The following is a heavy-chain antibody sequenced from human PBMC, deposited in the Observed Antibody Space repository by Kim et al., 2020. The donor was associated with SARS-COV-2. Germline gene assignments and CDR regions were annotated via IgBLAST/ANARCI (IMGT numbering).Heavy chain of an antibody. D-gene: IGHD6-19*01. V-gene: IGHV3-23*01. CDR3: AKAGYSSAWYRPWFDY. CDR1: GFTFSSYA. CDR2: ISGSGGST. Sequence: GGSLRLSCAASGFTFSSYAMNWVRQAPGKGLEWVSVISGSGGSTYYADSVKGRFTISRDNSKNTLYLQMNSLRAEDSAVYYCAKAGYSSAWYRPWFDYWGQGTLVTVSS. J-gene: IGHJ4*02.